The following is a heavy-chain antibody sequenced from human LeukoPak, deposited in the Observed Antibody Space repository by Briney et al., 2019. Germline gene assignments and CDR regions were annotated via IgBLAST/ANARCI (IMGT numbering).Heavy chain of an antibody. J-gene: IGHJ5*02. CDR1: GGSISSSSYY. Sequence: SETLSLTCTVSGGSISSSSYYWAWIRQPPGKGLEWIGSIYHSGSTYYNPSLKSRVTISVDTSKNQFSLRLNSVTAADTAVYYCARLGFGSGSSPWFDPWGQGTLVTVSS. CDR2: IYHSGST. CDR3: ARLGFGSGSSPWFDP. V-gene: IGHV4-39*01. D-gene: IGHD3-10*01.